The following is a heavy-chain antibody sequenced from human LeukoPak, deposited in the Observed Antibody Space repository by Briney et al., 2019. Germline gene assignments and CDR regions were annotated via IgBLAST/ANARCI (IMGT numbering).Heavy chain of an antibody. D-gene: IGHD3-10*01. CDR1: GFTFSNYA. V-gene: IGHV3-30*04. J-gene: IGHJ4*02. CDR2: ISYDGIHK. Sequence: GGSLRLSCAASGFTFSNYAMHGVRQAPAKGLDGVAVISYDGIHKYYADSIKGRFNNSRDNSDHTLFLLVDSLRPDATAVYYCARPRAGSVDYWGQGTLVTVSS. CDR3: ARPRAGSVDY.